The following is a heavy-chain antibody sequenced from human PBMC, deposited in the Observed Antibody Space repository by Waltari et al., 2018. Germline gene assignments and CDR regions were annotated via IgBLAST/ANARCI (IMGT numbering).Heavy chain of an antibody. CDR2: IIPIFGTA. CDR3: ARAKCCRDGYNPTDYYYYGMDV. D-gene: IGHD5-12*01. CDR1: GGTFSSYA. V-gene: IGHV1-69*01. J-gene: IGHJ6*02. Sequence: QVQLVQSGAEVKKPGSSVKVSCKASGGTFSSYAISWVRQAPGQGLEWMGGIIPIFGTANYAQKFQGRVTITADESTSTAYMELSSLRSEDTAVYYCARAKCCRDGYNPTDYYYYGMDVWGQGTTVTVSS.